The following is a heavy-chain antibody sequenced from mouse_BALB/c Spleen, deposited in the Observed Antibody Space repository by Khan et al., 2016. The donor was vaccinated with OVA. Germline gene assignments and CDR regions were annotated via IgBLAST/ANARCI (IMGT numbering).Heavy chain of an antibody. D-gene: IGHD2-3*01. V-gene: IGHV2-6-7*01. CDR1: GFSLTDYG. J-gene: IGHJ3*01. CDR3: AREGYGYYGFAY. Sequence: QVQLKESGPGLVAPSQSLSITCTVSGFSLTDYGVHWVRQPPGKGLEWLGMIWGDGSKDYNSALKSRLRINKDNSKSQVFLKMNSLQTDDTARYYCAREGYGYYGFAYWGQGTLVTFSA. CDR2: IWGDGSK.